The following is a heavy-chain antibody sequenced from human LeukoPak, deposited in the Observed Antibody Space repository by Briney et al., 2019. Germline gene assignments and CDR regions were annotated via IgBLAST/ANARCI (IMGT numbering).Heavy chain of an antibody. CDR3: ARARGVRAAALDV. Sequence: GGSLRLSCAASGFTFSSYAMHWVRQAPGKGLEWVAVISYDGSNKYYADSVKGRFTISRDNSKNTLCLQMNSLRAEDTAVYYCARARGVRAAALDVWGKGTTVTVSS. J-gene: IGHJ6*04. CDR2: ISYDGSNK. D-gene: IGHD6-13*01. V-gene: IGHV3-30*04. CDR1: GFTFSSYA.